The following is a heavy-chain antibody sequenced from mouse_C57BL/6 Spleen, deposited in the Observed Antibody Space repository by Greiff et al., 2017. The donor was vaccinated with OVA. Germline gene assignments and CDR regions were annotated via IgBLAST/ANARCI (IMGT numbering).Heavy chain of an antibody. CDR3: ARHEDGCNHWYFDV. V-gene: IGHV1-62-2*01. Sequence: VQLQESGAELVKPGASVKLSCKASGYTFTEYTIHWVKQRSGQGLEWIGWFYPGSGSIKYNEKFKDKATLTADKASSTVSMELSRLTSEDSAVYICARHEDGCNHWYFDVWGTGTTVTVSS. CDR2: FYPGSGSI. D-gene: IGHD2-1*01. J-gene: IGHJ1*03. CDR1: GYTFTEYT.